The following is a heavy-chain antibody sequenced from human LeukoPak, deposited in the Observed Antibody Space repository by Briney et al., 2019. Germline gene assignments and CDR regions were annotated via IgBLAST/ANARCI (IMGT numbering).Heavy chain of an antibody. V-gene: IGHV4-59*08. CDR3: ARHNRNYYYYYMDV. Sequence: PSETLSLTCTVSGGSISSYYWSWIRQSPGKGLEWIGYIYYSGSTNYNPSLKSRVTISVDTSKNQFSLKLSSVTAANTAVYYCARHNRNYYYYYMDVWGKGTTVTVSS. CDR1: GGSISSYY. CDR2: IYYSGST. J-gene: IGHJ6*03.